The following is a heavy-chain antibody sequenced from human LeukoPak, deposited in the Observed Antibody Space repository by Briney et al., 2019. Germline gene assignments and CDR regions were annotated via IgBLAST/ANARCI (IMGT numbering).Heavy chain of an antibody. CDR2: INHSGST. Sequence: SETLSLTCAVYGGSFSGYYWSWIRQPPGKGLEWIGEINHSGSTNYNPSLKSRVTMSLDTSKNQYSLKLTSVTAADTAVYYCARWSWYLYFDYWGHGALVTVSS. D-gene: IGHD2-15*01. J-gene: IGHJ4*01. CDR3: ARWSWYLYFDY. CDR1: GGSFSGYY. V-gene: IGHV4-34*01.